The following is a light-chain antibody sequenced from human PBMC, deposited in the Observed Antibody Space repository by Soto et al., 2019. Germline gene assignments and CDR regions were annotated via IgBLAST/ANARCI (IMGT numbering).Light chain of an antibody. CDR3: QSYDSILSSSV. J-gene: IGLJ2*01. Sequence: QSVLTQAPSMSGAPGQRVTISCTGSSSNIGAGYNVQWYQHLPGTAPKLLIYANDNRPSGVPDRFSGSKSGTSASLAITGLQAEDEADYYCQSYDSILSSSVFGGGTQLTVL. CDR1: SSNIGAGYN. V-gene: IGLV1-40*01. CDR2: AND.